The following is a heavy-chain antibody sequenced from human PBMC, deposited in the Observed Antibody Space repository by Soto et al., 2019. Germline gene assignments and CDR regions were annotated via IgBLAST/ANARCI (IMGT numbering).Heavy chain of an antibody. CDR2: IFSSGST. J-gene: IGHJ4*02. CDR1: GGYISSYY. Sequence: SETLSLTCSVSGGYISSYYWSWIRQPAGQGLEWIGRIFSSGSTHYNPSLKSRVTMSVDTSKNLISLRLTSVTAADTAVYYCARERGVGGSTGDYDQWGQGTLVTVSS. D-gene: IGHD5-12*01. V-gene: IGHV4-4*07. CDR3: ARERGVGGSTGDYDQ.